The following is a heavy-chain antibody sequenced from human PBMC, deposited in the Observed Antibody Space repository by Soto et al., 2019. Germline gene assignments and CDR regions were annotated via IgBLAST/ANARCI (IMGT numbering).Heavy chain of an antibody. CDR1: GFTFSSYG. CDR2: ISYDGSNK. CDR3: AKDLRGGCSGGSCPYYYYYGMDV. Sequence: PGGSPRLSCAASGFTFSSYGMHWVRQAPGKGLEWVAVISYDGSNKYYADSVKGRFTISRDNSKNTLYLQMNSLRAEDTAVYYCAKDLRGGCSGGSCPYYYYYGMDVWGQGTTVTVSS. V-gene: IGHV3-30*18. D-gene: IGHD2-15*01. J-gene: IGHJ6*02.